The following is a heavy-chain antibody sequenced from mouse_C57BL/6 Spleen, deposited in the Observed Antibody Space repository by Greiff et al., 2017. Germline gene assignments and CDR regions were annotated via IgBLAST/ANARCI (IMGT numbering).Heavy chain of an antibody. V-gene: IGHV5-16*01. D-gene: IGHD2-1*01. CDR3: ARGGGNYVWYFDV. CDR1: GFTFSDYY. Sequence: EVQRVESEGGLVQPGSSMKLSCTASGFTFSDYYMAWVRQVPEKGLEWVANINYDGSSTYYLDSLKSRFIIARDNAKNIPYLQKSSLTSEDTATYYCARGGGNYVWYFDVWGTGTTVTVSS. CDR2: INYDGSST. J-gene: IGHJ1*03.